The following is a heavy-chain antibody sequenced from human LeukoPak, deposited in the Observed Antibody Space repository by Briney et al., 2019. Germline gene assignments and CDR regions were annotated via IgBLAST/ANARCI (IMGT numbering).Heavy chain of an antibody. D-gene: IGHD4-23*01. V-gene: IGHV1-69*01. CDR3: ARTGGNRGPFDY. J-gene: IGHJ4*02. CDR2: IIPIFGTA. Sequence: ASVKVSCKASGGTSSSYAISWVRQAPGQGLEWMGEIIPIFGTANYAQKFQGRVTITADESTSTAYMELSSLRSEDTAVYYCARTGGNRGPFDYWGQGTLVTVSS. CDR1: GGTSSSYA.